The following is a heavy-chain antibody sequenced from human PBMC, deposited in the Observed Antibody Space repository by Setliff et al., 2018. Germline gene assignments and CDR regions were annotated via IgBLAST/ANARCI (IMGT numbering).Heavy chain of an antibody. CDR3: ATSDWYAAFDH. CDR1: GFTFTNYW. CDR2: IKQDESEK. V-gene: IGHV3-7*01. Sequence: PGGSLRLSCAASGFTFTNYWINWVRPAPGKGREWVANIKQDESEKHYVVSVKGRFTISRDNARNSVYLQMNSLRAEDAAVYYCATSDWYAAFDHWGQGTLVTVSS. J-gene: IGHJ4*02. D-gene: IGHD6-19*01.